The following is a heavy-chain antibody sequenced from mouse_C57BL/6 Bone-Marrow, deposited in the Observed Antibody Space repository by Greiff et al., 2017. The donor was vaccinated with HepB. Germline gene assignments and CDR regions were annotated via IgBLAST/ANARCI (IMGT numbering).Heavy chain of an antibody. Sequence: QVQLQQPGAELVKPGASVKLSCKASGYTFTSYWMHWVKQRPGQGLEWIGMIHPNSGSTNYNEKFKSKATLTVDKSSSTAYMQLSSLTSEDSAVYECARYSSGPAYWGQGTLVTVSA. V-gene: IGHV1-64*01. CDR2: IHPNSGST. CDR1: GYTFTSYW. D-gene: IGHD3-2*02. CDR3: ARYSSGPAY. J-gene: IGHJ3*01.